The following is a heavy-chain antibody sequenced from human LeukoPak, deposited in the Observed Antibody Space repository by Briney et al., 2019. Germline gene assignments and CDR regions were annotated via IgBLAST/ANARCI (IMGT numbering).Heavy chain of an antibody. CDR3: ARDSVTREMATRYDY. Sequence: SETLSLTCTVSGGSVSSGSYYWSWIRQPPGKGLEWIGYIYYRGSTNYNPSLKSRVTISVDTSKNQFSLKLSSVTAADTAVYYCARDSVTREMATRYDYWGQGTLVTVSS. CDR2: IYYRGST. V-gene: IGHV4-61*01. J-gene: IGHJ4*02. D-gene: IGHD5-24*01. CDR1: GGSVSSGSYY.